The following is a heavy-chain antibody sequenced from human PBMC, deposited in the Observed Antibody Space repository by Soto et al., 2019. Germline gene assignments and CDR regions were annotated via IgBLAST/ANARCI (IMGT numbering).Heavy chain of an antibody. CDR3: ARDKGYCIDTSCPDFDY. Sequence: QVQLVQSGAEVKKPGSSVKVSCKASGGTLSSYTFSWVRQAPGQGLEWMGRVIPNLGVTNYAKKFQGRFTIVVDTSTSTAYMELNRLIYEDTAVYYCARDKGYCIDTSCPDFDYWGQRTLVTVSS. CDR1: GGTLSSYT. D-gene: IGHD2-15*01. V-gene: IGHV1-69*08. J-gene: IGHJ4*02. CDR2: VIPNLGVT.